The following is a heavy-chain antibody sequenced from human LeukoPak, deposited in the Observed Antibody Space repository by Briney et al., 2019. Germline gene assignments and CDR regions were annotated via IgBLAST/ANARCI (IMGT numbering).Heavy chain of an antibody. J-gene: IGHJ6*02. CDR1: GFTFSSYA. CDR3: ARDSHYYGSGNYGMDV. Sequence: GGSLRLSCAASGFTFSSYAMHWVRQAPGKGLEWVAVIWYDGSNKYYADSVKGRFTISRDNSKNTLYLQMNSLRAEGTAVYYCARDSHYYGSGNYGMDVWGQGTTVTVSS. V-gene: IGHV3-33*08. D-gene: IGHD3-10*01. CDR2: IWYDGSNK.